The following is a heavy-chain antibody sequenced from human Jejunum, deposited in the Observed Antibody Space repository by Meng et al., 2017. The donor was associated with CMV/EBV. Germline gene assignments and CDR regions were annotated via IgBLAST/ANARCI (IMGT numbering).Heavy chain of an antibody. CDR1: YTFTTYG. V-gene: IGHV1-18*01. D-gene: IGHD3-16*02. CDR2: INTDNGDT. J-gene: IGHJ3*01. Sequence: YTFTTYGLNWVRQAPGQGLEWMGWINTDNGDTNYAQKFQGRVTMTTETSTTTASMELRSLRSDDTAVYYCARDYDYVWGSNRDAFDLWGQGTMVTVSS. CDR3: ARDYDYVWGSNRDAFDL.